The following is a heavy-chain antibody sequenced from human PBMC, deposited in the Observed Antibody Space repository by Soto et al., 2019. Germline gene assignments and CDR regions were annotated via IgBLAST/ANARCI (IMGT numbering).Heavy chain of an antibody. CDR1: RFTLGDYA. CDR2: IRSKAYGGIT. CDR3: TRDLIIYVMDV. J-gene: IGHJ6*01. V-gene: IGHV3-49*03. Sequence: SLRLSCTPSRFTLGDYAMSWFRQAPGKGLEWVGFIRSKAYGGITEYAASVKGRFTISRDDSKSIAYLQMNSLNTEDTAVYYCTRDLIIYVMDVWGQGTTVTVSS. D-gene: IGHD3-22*01.